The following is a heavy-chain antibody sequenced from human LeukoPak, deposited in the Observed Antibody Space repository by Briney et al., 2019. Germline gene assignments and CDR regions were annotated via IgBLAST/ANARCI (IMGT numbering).Heavy chain of an antibody. CDR3: ARDKIQLWFMYFDL. D-gene: IGHD5-18*01. V-gene: IGHV4-30-2*01. Sequence: PSQTLSLTCTVSGGSISSGGFYWSWIRQPPGKGLEWVGYIYDRNTYYNPSLKSRVTISVDTSKNQFSLKLSSVTAADTAVYYCARDKIQLWFMYFDLWGRGTLVTVSS. CDR1: GGSISSGGFY. J-gene: IGHJ2*01. CDR2: IYDRNT.